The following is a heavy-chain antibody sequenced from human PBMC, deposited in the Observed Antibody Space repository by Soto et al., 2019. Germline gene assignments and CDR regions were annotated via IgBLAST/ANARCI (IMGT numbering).Heavy chain of an antibody. J-gene: IGHJ4*02. D-gene: IGHD3-10*01. CDR2: ISGSGGST. CDR1: GFTFSSYA. V-gene: IGHV3-23*01. CDR3: AKGGSYYYGSGSYYPFDY. Sequence: GGSLRLSCAASGFTFSSYAMSWVRQAPGKGLEWVSAISGSGGSTYYADSVKGRFTISRDNSKNTLYLQMNSLRAEDTAVYYCAKGGSYYYGSGSYYPFDYWGQGTLVTVSS.